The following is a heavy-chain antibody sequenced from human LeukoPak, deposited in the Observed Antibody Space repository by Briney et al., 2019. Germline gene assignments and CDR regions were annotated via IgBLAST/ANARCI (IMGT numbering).Heavy chain of an antibody. CDR2: INPNSGGT. CDR3: ARVATTGTPDLDY. Sequence: AASVKVSCKASGYTFTGYYMHWVRQAPGQGLEWMGWINPNSGGTNYAQKFQGRVTMTRDTSISTAYMELSRLRSDDTAVYYCARVATTGTPDLDYWDQGTLVTVSS. J-gene: IGHJ4*02. CDR1: GYTFTGYY. V-gene: IGHV1-2*02. D-gene: IGHD1-1*01.